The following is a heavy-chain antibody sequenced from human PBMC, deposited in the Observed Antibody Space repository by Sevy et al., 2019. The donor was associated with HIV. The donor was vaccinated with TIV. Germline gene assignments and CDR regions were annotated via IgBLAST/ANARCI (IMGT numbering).Heavy chain of an antibody. D-gene: IGHD5-12*01. CDR3: TSHPDIVATEVLYYFDY. Sequence: SLRLSCTASGFTFGDYAMSWFRQAPGKGLEWVGFIRSKAYGGTTEYAASVKGRFTISRDDSKSIAYLQMNSLKTEDTAVYYCTSHPDIVATEVLYYFDYWGQGTLVTVSS. CDR1: GFTFGDYA. J-gene: IGHJ4*02. V-gene: IGHV3-49*03. CDR2: IRSKAYGGTT.